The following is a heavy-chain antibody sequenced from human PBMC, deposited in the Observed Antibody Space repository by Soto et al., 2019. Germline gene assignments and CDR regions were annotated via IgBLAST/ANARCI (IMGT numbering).Heavy chain of an antibody. V-gene: IGHV6-1*01. CDR3: ASDLAGSGGYYYGMDV. J-gene: IGHJ6*02. Sequence: PSQTLSLPCAISGDSVSSNSVAWNWIRQSPSRGLEWLGRTYYRSKWYNDYAVSVKSRITINPDTSKNQFSLQLNSVTPEDTAVYYCASDLAGSGGYYYGMDVWGQATTVTVSS. CDR1: GDSVSSNSVA. CDR2: TYYRSKWYN. D-gene: IGHD1-26*01.